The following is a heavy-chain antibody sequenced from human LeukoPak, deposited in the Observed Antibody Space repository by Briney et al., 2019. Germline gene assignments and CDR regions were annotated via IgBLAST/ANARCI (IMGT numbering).Heavy chain of an antibody. D-gene: IGHD5-12*01. CDR2: ISSSSSYI. Sequence: GGSLRLSCAASGFTFSSYSMNWVRQAPGKGLEWVSSISSSSSYIYYADSVKGRFTISRDNAKNSLYQQMNSLRAEDTAVYYCARDRGQWLRLRGWFDPWGQGTLVTVSS. CDR1: GFTFSSYS. CDR3: ARDRGQWLRLRGWFDP. J-gene: IGHJ5*02. V-gene: IGHV3-21*01.